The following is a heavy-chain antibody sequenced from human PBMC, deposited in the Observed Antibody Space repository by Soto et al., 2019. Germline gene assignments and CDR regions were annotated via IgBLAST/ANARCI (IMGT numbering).Heavy chain of an antibody. CDR1: GGSISSSSYY. V-gene: IGHV4-39*01. CDR3: ARHILGGSYNPSFACDYLDIHS. J-gene: IGHJ1*01. CDR2: IYYSGST. D-gene: IGHD1-26*01. Sequence: SETLSLTCTVSGGSISSSSYYWGWIRQPPGKGLEWIGSIYYSGSTYYNPSLKSRVTISVDTSKNQFSLKLSSVTAADTAVFYCARHILGGSYNPSFACDYLDIHSWGKDPRVTGSS.